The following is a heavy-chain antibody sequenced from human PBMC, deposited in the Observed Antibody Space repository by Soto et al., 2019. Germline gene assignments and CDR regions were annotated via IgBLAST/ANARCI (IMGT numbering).Heavy chain of an antibody. D-gene: IGHD2-2*01. CDR3: AKETLSSTKAYKYNYYGMDV. CDR1: GFTFSSYA. CDR2: ISTTGIAT. V-gene: IGHV3-23*01. J-gene: IGHJ6*02. Sequence: GGSLRLSCAVSGFTFSSYAMPWVRQAPGKGLEWVSTISTTGIATYYADSVKGRFTISRDNSKNTLYLQMNSLRAEDTAVYYCAKETLSSTKAYKYNYYGMDVWGQGTTVTVSS.